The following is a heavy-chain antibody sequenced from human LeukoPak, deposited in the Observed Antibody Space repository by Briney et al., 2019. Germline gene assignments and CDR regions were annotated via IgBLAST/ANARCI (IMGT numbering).Heavy chain of an antibody. Sequence: GASVKVSCRVSGYTLTELSMHWVRQAPGKGLEWMGGFDPEDGETIYAQKFQSRVTMTEDTSTDTAYMELSSLRSEDTAVYYCATGYYDSDWYFDLWGRGTLVTVSS. J-gene: IGHJ2*01. D-gene: IGHD3-22*01. CDR2: FDPEDGET. CDR3: ATGYYDSDWYFDL. CDR1: GYTLTELS. V-gene: IGHV1-24*01.